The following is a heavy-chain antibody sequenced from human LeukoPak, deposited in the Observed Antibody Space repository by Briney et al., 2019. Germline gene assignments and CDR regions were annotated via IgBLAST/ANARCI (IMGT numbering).Heavy chain of an antibody. V-gene: IGHV4-4*02. CDR1: GGSISSSNW. D-gene: IGHD2-2*01. CDR2: IYHSGTT. CDR3: ARGLLGSTSSYFDY. Sequence: SGTLSLTCAVSGGSISSSNWWSWVRQPTGKGLEWIGEIYHSGTTNYNPSLKSRVTMSVDKSKNQFSLKLSSVTAADTAVYYCARGLLGSTSSYFDYWGQGTLVTVSS. J-gene: IGHJ4*02.